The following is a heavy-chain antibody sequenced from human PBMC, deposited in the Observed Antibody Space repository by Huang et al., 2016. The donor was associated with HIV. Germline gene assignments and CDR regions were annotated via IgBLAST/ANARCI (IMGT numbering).Heavy chain of an antibody. Sequence: LQESGPGLVGPSETLSLTCAVSGDSINSNTFYWGWIRRPPGKALEWIGRIYYSGTKYYNPAVKSRARIAVDASKNRIFLHLRSVTAADTGVYYCARTGVAVSDDPEYFQHWGQGALVTIS. V-gene: IGHV4-39*02. CDR3: ARTGVAVSDDPEYFQH. CDR1: GDSINSNTFY. J-gene: IGHJ1*01. CDR2: IYYSGTK. D-gene: IGHD3-3*01.